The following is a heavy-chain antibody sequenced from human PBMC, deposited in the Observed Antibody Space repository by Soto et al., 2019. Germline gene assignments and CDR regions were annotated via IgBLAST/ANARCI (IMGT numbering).Heavy chain of an antibody. V-gene: IGHV1-18*01. CDR1: GYTFTSYG. J-gene: IGHJ3*02. CDR2: ISAYNGNT. Sequence: QVQLVQSGAEVKKPGASVKVSCKASGYTFTSYGISWVRQAPGHALAWMGWISAYNGNTNYAQKLQGRVIMTTDTSTTRVYRELRSLMSGDTAVYDCARVFSSRKAYDDGAFYIWGQGTMDTVSS. CDR3: ARVFSSRKAYDDGAFYI. D-gene: IGHD5-12*01.